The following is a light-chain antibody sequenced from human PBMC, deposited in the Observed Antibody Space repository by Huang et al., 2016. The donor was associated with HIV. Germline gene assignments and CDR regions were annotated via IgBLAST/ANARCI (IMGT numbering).Light chain of an antibody. CDR1: QSVSDN. J-gene: IGKJ4*01. Sequence: EIVMTQSPATLSVSPGQRATLSCRASQSVSDNLAWYQQKPGQAPRLLIYEASTRATGIPARFSGSGSGTEFSLTISSLQSEDFALYHCQQYNNWPLTFGGGTKVEIK. CDR3: QQYNNWPLT. CDR2: EAS. V-gene: IGKV3-15*01.